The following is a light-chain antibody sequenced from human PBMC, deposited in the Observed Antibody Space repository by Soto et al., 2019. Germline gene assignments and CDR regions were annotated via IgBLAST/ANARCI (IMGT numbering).Light chain of an antibody. V-gene: IGLV2-8*01. CDR1: SSDVGRYNY. J-gene: IGLJ1*01. CDR2: DVS. CDR3: NSYADRNTYV. Sequence: QSVLTQPPSASGSPGQSVTISCTGTSSDVGRYNYVSWYQHHPGKAPKLIIYDVSQRPSGVPDRFSGSKSGNTASLTVSGLQAEDEADYYCNSYADRNTYVFGTGTKVTVL.